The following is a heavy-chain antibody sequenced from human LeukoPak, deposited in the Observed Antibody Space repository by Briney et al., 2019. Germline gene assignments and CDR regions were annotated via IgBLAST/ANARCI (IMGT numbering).Heavy chain of an antibody. Sequence: GASVKVSCKASGYTFTNYAMNWVRQAPGQGLEWMGNIDTGTGNPKYAPGFTGHFVFSLDTSVSTAYLQINSLRAEDTAVYYCARGTPTPGVDYWGQGTQVTVSS. CDR2: IDTGTGNP. J-gene: IGHJ4*02. D-gene: IGHD1-1*01. CDR1: GYTFTNYA. V-gene: IGHV7-4-1*02. CDR3: ARGTPTPGVDY.